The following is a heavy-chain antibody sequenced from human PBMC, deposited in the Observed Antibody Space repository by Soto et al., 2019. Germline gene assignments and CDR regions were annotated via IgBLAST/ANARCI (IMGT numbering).Heavy chain of an antibody. D-gene: IGHD4-4*01. CDR3: ARHSREAGYRNAFVDY. J-gene: IGHJ4*02. Sequence: SETLSLTCTVSGGSISSSSYYWGWIRQPPGKGLEWIGSIYYSGSTYYNPSLKSRVTISVDTSKNQFSLKLSSVTAADTALYYCARHSREAGYRNAFVDYWGQGTLVTVSS. CDR1: GGSISSSSYY. V-gene: IGHV4-39*01. CDR2: IYYSGST.